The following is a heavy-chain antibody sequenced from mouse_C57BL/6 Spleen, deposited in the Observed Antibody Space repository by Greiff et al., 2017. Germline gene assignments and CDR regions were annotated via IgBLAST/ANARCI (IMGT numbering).Heavy chain of an antibody. J-gene: IGHJ2*01. CDR3: ARSRVY. CDR2: INPGSGGT. Sequence: QVQLKQSGAELVRPGTSVKVSCKASGYAFTNYLIEWVKQRPGQGLEWIGVINPGSGGTNYNEKLKGKATLTADKSSSTAYMQLSSLTSEDSAVYFCARSRVYWGQGTTLTVSS. CDR1: GYAFTNYL. V-gene: IGHV1-54*01.